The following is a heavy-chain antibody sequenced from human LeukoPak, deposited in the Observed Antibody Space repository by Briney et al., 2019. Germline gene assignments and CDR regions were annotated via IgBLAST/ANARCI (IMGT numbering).Heavy chain of an antibody. CDR1: GFTFSSYW. J-gene: IGHJ4*02. D-gene: IGHD2-8*01. CDR3: ARDWANGWPDY. V-gene: IGHV3-7*01. CDR2: IKQDGSEK. Sequence: GGSLRLSCAASGFTFSSYWMSWVRQAPGKGLEWVANIKQDGSEKYHVDSVKGRFTISRDNAKNSLYLQMNSLRAEDTAVYYCARDWANGWPDYWGQGTLVTVSS.